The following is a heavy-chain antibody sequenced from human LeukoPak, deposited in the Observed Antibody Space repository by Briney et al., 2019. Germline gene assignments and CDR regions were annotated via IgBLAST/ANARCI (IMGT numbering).Heavy chain of an antibody. V-gene: IGHV4-39*01. D-gene: IGHD1-26*01. CDR2: IYYSGST. J-gene: IGHJ4*02. Sequence: SETMSLTXTVSGGSISSSSYYWGWIRQPPGKGLEWIGSIYYSGSTYYNPSLKSRVTISVDTSKTQFSLKLSSVTAADTAVYYCARSLVGATLIDYWGQGTLVTVSS. CDR1: GGSISSSSYY. CDR3: ARSLVGATLIDY.